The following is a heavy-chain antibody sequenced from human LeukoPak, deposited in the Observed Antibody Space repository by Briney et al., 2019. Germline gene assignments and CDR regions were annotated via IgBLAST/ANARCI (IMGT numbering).Heavy chain of an antibody. D-gene: IGHD2-21*02. CDR1: GGSFSGYY. CDR2: INHSGST. CDR3: ARRTYCGGDCSNSD. V-gene: IGHV4-34*01. Sequence: SETLSLTCAVYGGSFSGYYWSWIRQPPGKGLEWIGEINHSGSTNYNPSFKSRVTISVDTSKNQFSLKLSSVTAADTAVYYCARRTYCGGDCSNSDWGQGTLVTVSS. J-gene: IGHJ4*02.